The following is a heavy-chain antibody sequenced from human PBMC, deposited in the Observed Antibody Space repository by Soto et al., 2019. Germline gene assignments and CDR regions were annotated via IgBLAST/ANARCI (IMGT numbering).Heavy chain of an antibody. J-gene: IGHJ6*02. CDR1: GVSISSYN. CDR3: ARTYYDFWSGYSPYYFFGMDG. V-gene: IGHV4-59*01. D-gene: IGHD3-3*01. CDR2: IYYSGSN. Sequence: SETLSLTCTVSGVSISSYNWSWIRQPPGKGLEWIGYIYYSGSNNYNPSLKSRVTISVDTSKNQFSLKLSSVPAADTAVYYCARTYYDFWSGYSPYYFFGMDGWGQGTTVTVSS.